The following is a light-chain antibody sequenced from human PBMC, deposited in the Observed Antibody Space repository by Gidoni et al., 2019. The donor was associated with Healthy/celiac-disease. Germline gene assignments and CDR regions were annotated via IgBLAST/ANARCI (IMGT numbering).Light chain of an antibody. J-gene: IGLJ1*01. V-gene: IGLV1-40*01. CDR3: QSYDSSLRGV. Sequence: QSVLTQPHSVCGAPGQRVPISCTGSSSNIGAGYAVHCYQQLPGTAPNLLIYGNSTRPSGVPDRFSGSKSGTSASLAITGLQAEDYADYYCQSYDSSLRGVFGTGTKFTVL. CDR1: SSNIGAGYA. CDR2: GNS.